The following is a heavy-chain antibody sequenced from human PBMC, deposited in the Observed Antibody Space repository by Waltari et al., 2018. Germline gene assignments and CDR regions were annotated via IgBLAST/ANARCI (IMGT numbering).Heavy chain of an antibody. CDR3: AKDSFGSAGSIDY. J-gene: IGHJ4*02. CDR2: IYSGGST. V-gene: IGHV3-23*03. D-gene: IGHD3-10*01. CDR1: GFTFSSYA. Sequence: EVQLLESGGGLVQPGGSLRLSCAASGFTFSSYAMSWVRQAPGKGLEWVSVIYSGGSTYYADSVKGRFTISRDNSKNTLYLQMNSLRAEDTAVYYCAKDSFGSAGSIDYWGQGTLVTVSS.